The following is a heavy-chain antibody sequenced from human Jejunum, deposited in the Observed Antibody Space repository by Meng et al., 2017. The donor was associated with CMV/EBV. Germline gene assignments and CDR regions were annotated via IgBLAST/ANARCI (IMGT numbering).Heavy chain of an antibody. CDR2: ISWDGGRA. V-gene: IGHV3-43*01. CDR1: DAYT. Sequence: DAYTLPWVRQLPGKGLEWVSLISWDGGRAYYAESVKGRFTISRDNNKNSLYLQMNSLRTEDTALYYCVKDRGAVTGNYYYYAMDVWGQGTTVTVSS. CDR3: VKDRGAVTGNYYYYAMDV. D-gene: IGHD3-16*01. J-gene: IGHJ6*02.